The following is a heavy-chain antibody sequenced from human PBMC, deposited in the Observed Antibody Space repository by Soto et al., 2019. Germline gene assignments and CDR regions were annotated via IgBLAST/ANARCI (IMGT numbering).Heavy chain of an antibody. J-gene: IGHJ6*03. CDR3: ARGRGVYDFWSGSKYYYYYMDV. CDR2: INHSGST. Sequence: LLAASETLSLTCAVYGGSYSGYYWSWIRQPPGKGLEWIGEINHSGSTNYNPSLKSRVTISVDTSKNQFSLKLSSVTAADTAVYYCARGRGVYDFWSGSKYYYYYMDVWGKGTTVTVSS. CDR1: GGSYSGYY. D-gene: IGHD3-3*01. V-gene: IGHV4-34*01.